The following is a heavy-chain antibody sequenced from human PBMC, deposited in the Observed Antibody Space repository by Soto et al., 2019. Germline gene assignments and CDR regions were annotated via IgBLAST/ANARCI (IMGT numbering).Heavy chain of an antibody. CDR2: IRSKANSYAT. CDR1: GFTFSGSA. V-gene: IGHV3-73*02. CDR3: TSLTGTTAP. D-gene: IGHD1-20*01. Sequence: EAQLVESGGGLVQPGGSLKLSCAASGFTFSGSAMHWVRQASGKGLEWVGRIRSKANSYATAYAASVKGRFTISRDDSKNTAYLQMNSLKTEDTAVYYCTSLTGTTAPWGQGTLVTVSS. J-gene: IGHJ5*02.